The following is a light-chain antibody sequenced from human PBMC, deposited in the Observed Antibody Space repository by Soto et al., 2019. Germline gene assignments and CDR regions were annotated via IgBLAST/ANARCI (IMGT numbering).Light chain of an antibody. CDR3: QQYNNWPPIT. Sequence: ETVMTQYTSTLSLSPGERSTLSCRASQSVSSKLAWYQQKPGQAPRLLIYGASTRATGIPARFSGSGSGTEFTLSISSLQSEDSAVYYCQQYNNWPPITFGQGTRPEIK. CDR1: QSVSSK. CDR2: GAS. J-gene: IGKJ5*01. V-gene: IGKV3D-15*01.